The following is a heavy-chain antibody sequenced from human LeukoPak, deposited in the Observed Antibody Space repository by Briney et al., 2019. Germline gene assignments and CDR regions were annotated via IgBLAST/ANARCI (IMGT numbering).Heavy chain of an antibody. CDR2: INHSGST. V-gene: IGHV4-34*01. CDR3: ARGGRDGYNFQDY. J-gene: IGHJ4*01. CDR1: GRSFSGYY. D-gene: IGHD5-24*01. Sequence: SSETLSLTCAVYGRSFSGYYWSWIRQPPGKGLEWIREINHSGSTNYNPSLKSRVTISVDTSKNQFSLKLSSVTAADTAVYYCARGGRDGYNFQDYWGHGTLVTVSS.